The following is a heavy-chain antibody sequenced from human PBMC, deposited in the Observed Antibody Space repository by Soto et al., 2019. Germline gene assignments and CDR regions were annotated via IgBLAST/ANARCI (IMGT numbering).Heavy chain of an antibody. D-gene: IGHD4-17*01. J-gene: IGHJ3*02. CDR2: IWYDGSNK. CDR1: GFTFSSYG. CDR3: ARGIAPLYGDYDALDI. V-gene: IGHV3-33*01. Sequence: QVQLVESGGGVVQPGRSLRLSCAASGFTFSSYGMHWVRQAPGKGLEWVAVIWYDGSNKYYADSVKGRFTISRDNSKNTLYLQMNSLRAEDTAVYYCARGIAPLYGDYDALDIWGQGTMVTVSS.